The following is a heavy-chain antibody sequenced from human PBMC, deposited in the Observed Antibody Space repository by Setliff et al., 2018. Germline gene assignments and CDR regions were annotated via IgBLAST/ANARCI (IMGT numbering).Heavy chain of an antibody. CDR1: GDSISSGDSY. Sequence: PSETLSLTCTVSGDSISSGDSYWSWIRQPPGKGLEWIGYIYYSGSTYYNPSLKSRVTISVDTSKNQFSLKLNSVTAADMAVYYCAREQWLDPPGYYYMDVWAKGTTVTVSS. CDR2: IYYSGST. D-gene: IGHD6-19*01. J-gene: IGHJ6*03. V-gene: IGHV4-30-4*08. CDR3: AREQWLDPPGYYYMDV.